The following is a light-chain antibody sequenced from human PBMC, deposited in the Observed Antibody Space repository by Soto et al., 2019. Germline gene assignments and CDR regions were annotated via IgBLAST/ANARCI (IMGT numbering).Light chain of an antibody. CDR3: QHYGSSGT. J-gene: IGKJ2*02. Sequence: EIVLTQSPGTVSLSPGERATLSCRASQSVSSSYLAWYQQKPGQATRLLIDGASSRATGIPDRFSGSGSGTDFTLTISRLEPEDFAVYYCQHYGSSGTFGQGTKLEIK. CDR2: GAS. V-gene: IGKV3-20*01. CDR1: QSVSSSY.